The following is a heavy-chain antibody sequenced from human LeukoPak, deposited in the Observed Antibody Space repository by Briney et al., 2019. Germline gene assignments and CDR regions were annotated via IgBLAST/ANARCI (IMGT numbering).Heavy chain of an antibody. CDR1: GYTFTTYA. Sequence: GASVKVSCKTSGYTFTTYAIHWVRQVPGQRPEWMGWINAGNGNTQYSQKFQGRVTITRDTSASTAYMQLSSLKSEDTAVYYCASPYPGIAAAGHSFYYGMDVWGQGTTVTVSS. V-gene: IGHV1-3*01. D-gene: IGHD6-13*01. J-gene: IGHJ6*02. CDR3: ASPYPGIAAAGHSFYYGMDV. CDR2: INAGNGNT.